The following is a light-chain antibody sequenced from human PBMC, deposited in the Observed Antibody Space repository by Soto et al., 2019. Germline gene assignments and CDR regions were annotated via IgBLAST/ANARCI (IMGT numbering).Light chain of an antibody. CDR1: SSNIGGNS. CDR3: GSWDSSLSAYV. V-gene: IGLV1-51*01. Sequence: QSVLTQPPSLSAAPGHKVTISCSGSSSNIGGNSVSWYQQLPGTAPKLLIYDDNKRPSGIPDRFSGSKSGTSATLGITGFQTGDEADYYCGSWDSSLSAYVFGPGTKVTVL. J-gene: IGLJ1*01. CDR2: DDN.